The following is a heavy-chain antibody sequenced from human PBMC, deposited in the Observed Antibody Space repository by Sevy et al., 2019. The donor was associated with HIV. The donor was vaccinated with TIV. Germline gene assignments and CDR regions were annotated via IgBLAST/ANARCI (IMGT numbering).Heavy chain of an antibody. Sequence: ASVKVSCKASGYTFTSYGLSWVRQAPGQGLEWMGGIRPYNGNTDYAPKLQGRVTVTTDTSTTTAYMELRSLRSDDTALYYCARLLGSTEFGYYFDYWGQGTLVTVSS. D-gene: IGHD1-26*01. CDR1: GYTFTSYG. J-gene: IGHJ4*02. CDR2: IRPYNGNT. CDR3: ARLLGSTEFGYYFDY. V-gene: IGHV1-18*01.